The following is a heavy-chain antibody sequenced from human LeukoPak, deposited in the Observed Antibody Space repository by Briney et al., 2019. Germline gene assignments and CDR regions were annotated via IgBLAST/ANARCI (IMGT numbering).Heavy chain of an antibody. J-gene: IGHJ4*02. D-gene: IGHD2-2*01. Sequence: SETLSLTCTVSGGSISSGDYYWNWLRQPAGKGREWIGRVYTSGTTNYNPSLNSRVTLALDPSKNQFSLWLSCVTAADTAVYYCARDGRTTSWHPFDYWGQGTLVTVSS. V-gene: IGHV4-61*02. CDR3: ARDGRTTSWHPFDY. CDR1: GGSISSGDYY. CDR2: VYTSGTT.